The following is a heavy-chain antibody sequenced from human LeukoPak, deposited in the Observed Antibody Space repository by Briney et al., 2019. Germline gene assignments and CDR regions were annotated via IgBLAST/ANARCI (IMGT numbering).Heavy chain of an antibody. J-gene: IGHJ4*02. V-gene: IGHV3-9*01. CDR1: GFTFDDYA. CDR3: AKEKRARAQYYYDSSGYPKDYFDY. D-gene: IGHD3-22*01. CDR2: ISWNSGSI. Sequence: PGGSLRLSCAASGFTFDDYAMHWVRHAPGKGLEWVSGISWNSGSIGYADSVKGRFTISRDNAKNSLYLQMNSLRAEGTALYYCAKEKRARAQYYYDSSGYPKDYFDYWGQGTLVTVSS.